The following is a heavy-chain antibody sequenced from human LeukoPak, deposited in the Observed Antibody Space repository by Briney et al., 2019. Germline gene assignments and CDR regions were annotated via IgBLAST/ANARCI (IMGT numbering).Heavy chain of an antibody. Sequence: QTGGSLRLSCAASGFTFSSYWMSWVRQAPGKGLEWVANIKQDGSEKYYVDSVKGRFTISRDNAKNSLYLQMNILRAEDTAVYYXXXXANYGDYLDYWGQGTLVTVSS. CDR1: GFTFSSYW. CDR2: IKQDGSEK. CDR3: XXXANYGDYLDY. J-gene: IGHJ4*02. V-gene: IGHV3-7*01. D-gene: IGHD4-17*01.